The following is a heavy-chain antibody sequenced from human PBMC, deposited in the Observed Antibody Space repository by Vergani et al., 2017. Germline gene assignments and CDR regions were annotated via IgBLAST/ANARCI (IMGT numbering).Heavy chain of an antibody. CDR1: GFTFSSYA. V-gene: IGHV3-23*01. CDR3: ARLELSIAALPPDY. D-gene: IGHD6-6*01. Sequence: EVQLLESGGGLVQPGGSLRLSCAASGFTFSSYAMSWVRQAPGKGLEWVSGISWNSGSIGYADSVKGRFTISRDNSKNTLYLQMNSLRAEDTAVYYCARLELSIAALPPDYWGQGTLVTVSS. J-gene: IGHJ4*02. CDR2: ISWNSGSI.